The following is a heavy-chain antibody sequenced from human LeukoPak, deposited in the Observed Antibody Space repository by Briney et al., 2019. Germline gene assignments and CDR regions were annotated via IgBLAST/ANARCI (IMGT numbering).Heavy chain of an antibody. D-gene: IGHD3-22*01. CDR3: AKDHSTYYHDSRTLDY. Sequence: GGSLRLSCAASGFTFSSYGMHWVRQAPGKGLEWVAFIRYDGNNKYYADSVKGRFTISRDNSKNTLYLQMNSLRAEDTAVYYCAKDHSTYYHDSRTLDYWGQGTLVTVSS. J-gene: IGHJ4*02. V-gene: IGHV3-30*02. CDR1: GFTFSSYG. CDR2: IRYDGNNK.